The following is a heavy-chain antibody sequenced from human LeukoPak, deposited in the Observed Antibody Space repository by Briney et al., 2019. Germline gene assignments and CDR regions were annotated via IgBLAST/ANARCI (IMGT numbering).Heavy chain of an antibody. D-gene: IGHD2-15*01. J-gene: IGHJ3*02. CDR3: ARRADIVVVVAAIGAFDI. V-gene: IGHV4-34*01. CDR1: GGSFSGYY. Sequence: SETLSLTCAVYGGSFSGYYWSWIRQPPGKGLEWIGEINHSGSTNYNPSLKSRVTISVDTSKNQFSLKLSSVTAADTAVYYCARRADIVVVVAAIGAFDIWGQGTMVTVSS. CDR2: INHSGST.